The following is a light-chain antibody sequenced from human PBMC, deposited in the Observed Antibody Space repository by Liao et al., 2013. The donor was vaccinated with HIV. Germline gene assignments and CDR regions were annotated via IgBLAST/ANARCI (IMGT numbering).Light chain of an antibody. CDR2: YDS. CDR3: QAWDSNSLYV. J-gene: IGLJ1*01. CDR1: NIGSKS. Sequence: SYVLTQPPSVSVAPGKTARITCGGNNIGSKSVHWYQQKPGQAPVLVIYYDSDRPSGIPERFSGSNSGNTATLTISGTQVMDEADYYCQAWDSNSLYVFGTGTKVTVL. V-gene: IGLV3-21*01.